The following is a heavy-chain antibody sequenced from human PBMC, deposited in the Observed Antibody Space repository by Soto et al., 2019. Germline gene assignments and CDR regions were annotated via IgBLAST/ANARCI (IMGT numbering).Heavy chain of an antibody. Sequence: GGSLRLSCAASGFTFSSYGMHWVRQAPGKGLEWVAVIWYDGSNKYYADSVKGRFTISRDNSKNTLYLQMNSLRAEDTAVYYCARGGDPDSSSWISWGQGTLVTVSS. J-gene: IGHJ5*02. CDR3: ARGGDPDSSSWIS. CDR1: GFTFSSYG. V-gene: IGHV3-33*01. CDR2: IWYDGSNK. D-gene: IGHD6-13*01.